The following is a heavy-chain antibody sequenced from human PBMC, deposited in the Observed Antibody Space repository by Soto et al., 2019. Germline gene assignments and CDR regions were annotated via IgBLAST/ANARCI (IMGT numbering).Heavy chain of an antibody. CDR3: ARARLGEFATYDY. CDR2: IYYNGST. Sequence: SETLCVTCTVSGGHIVSYDGNWIRQTPGKGLEWIGSIYYNGSTNYNPSLKSRVTILVDTSKNQFSLKLTSVIAADTAVYYCARARLGEFATYDYWGQGILVTVSS. CDR1: GGHIVSYD. D-gene: IGHD3-10*01. J-gene: IGHJ4*02. V-gene: IGHV4-59*08.